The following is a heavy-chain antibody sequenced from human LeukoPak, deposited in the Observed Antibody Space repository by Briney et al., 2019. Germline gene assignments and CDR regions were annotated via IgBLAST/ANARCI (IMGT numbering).Heavy chain of an antibody. J-gene: IGHJ4*02. CDR3: AKGTGTLRAIDY. CDR1: GFTFSTYG. Sequence: GGSLRLPCAASGFTFSTYGIHWVRQAPGEGLEWVALISYDGNYKEYADSAKGRFTVSRDNAKSTVYLQMNSLRAEDTAVYYCAKGTGTLRAIDYWGQGTLVTVSS. D-gene: IGHD3/OR15-3a*01. CDR2: ISYDGNYK. V-gene: IGHV3-30*18.